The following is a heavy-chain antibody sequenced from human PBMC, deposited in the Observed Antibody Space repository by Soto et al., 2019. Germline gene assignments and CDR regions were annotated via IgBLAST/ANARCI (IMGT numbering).Heavy chain of an antibody. V-gene: IGHV4-59*08. D-gene: IGHD3-10*01. CDR2: IYYTGST. CDR3: ARQDGPRSYYFGH. J-gene: IGHJ4*02. CDR1: GGSISSHY. Sequence: SETLSLTCTVFGGSISSHYWSWIRHPPGKGLEWIGYIYYTGSTNHNPSLKSRVTISVDRSKNQFSLKMYSVTAADTAVYHCARQDGPRSYYFGHWGQGTLGTVFS.